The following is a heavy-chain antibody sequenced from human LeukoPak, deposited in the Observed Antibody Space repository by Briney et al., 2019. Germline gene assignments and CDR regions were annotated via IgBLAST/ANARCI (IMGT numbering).Heavy chain of an antibody. Sequence: SVKVSCKASGGTFSSYAISWVRQAPGQGLEWMGGIIPIFGTANYAQKFRGRVTITADKSTSTAYMELSSLRSEDTAVYYCASGAGYYYYYMDVWGKGTTVTVSS. J-gene: IGHJ6*03. V-gene: IGHV1-69*06. CDR2: IIPIFGTA. D-gene: IGHD1-26*01. CDR1: GGTFSSYA. CDR3: ASGAGYYYYYMDV.